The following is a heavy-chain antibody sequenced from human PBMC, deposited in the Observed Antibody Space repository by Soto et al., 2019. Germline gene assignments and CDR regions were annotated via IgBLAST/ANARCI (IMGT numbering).Heavy chain of an antibody. CDR3: TSMATIQYYYYYGMDV. J-gene: IGHJ6*02. D-gene: IGHD5-12*01. CDR1: RFTFSGSA. V-gene: IGHV3-73*01. Sequence: GGSLRLSCAAFRFTFSGSAIVWVRQASGKGLEWVGRIRSKANSYATAYAASVKGRFTISRDDSKNTAYLQMNSLKTEDTAVYYCTSMATIQYYYYYGMDVWGQGTTVTVSS. CDR2: IRSKANSYAT.